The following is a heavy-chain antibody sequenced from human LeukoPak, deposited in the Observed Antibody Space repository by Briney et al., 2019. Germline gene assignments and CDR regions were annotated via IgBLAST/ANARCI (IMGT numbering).Heavy chain of an antibody. J-gene: IGHJ4*02. CDR2: IRNKANSHTT. CDR3: VTVSSFDY. CDR1: GFTFSDHY. V-gene: IGHV3-72*01. Sequence: GGSLRLSFAAAGFTFSDHYMDGVRQAPGKGLEWVGRIRNKANSHTTEYAASVKDRFTISRDDSKNSLYLQMNSLKTEDTAVYYCVTVSSFDYWGQGTLVTVSS.